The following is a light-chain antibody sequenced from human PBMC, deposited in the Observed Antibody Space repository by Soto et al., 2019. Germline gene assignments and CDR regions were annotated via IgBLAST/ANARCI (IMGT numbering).Light chain of an antibody. V-gene: IGKV3-20*01. CDR2: VAS. Sequence: EIVLTQSPGTLSLSPGERATLSCRASQSVSSTYLAWYQQKPGQAPRLLIYVASSRATGIPDMFSGSGSGTDFTLTISRLEPEDVAMYYCHQYGISPPVTFGQGTRRVI. CDR3: HQYGISPPVT. J-gene: IGKJ5*01. CDR1: QSVSSTY.